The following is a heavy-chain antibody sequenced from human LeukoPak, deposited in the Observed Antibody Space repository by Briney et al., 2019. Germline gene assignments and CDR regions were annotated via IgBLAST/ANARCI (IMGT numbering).Heavy chain of an antibody. V-gene: IGHV3-21*01. CDR3: ARDSRGYGSGSSTYYFDY. D-gene: IGHD3-10*01. J-gene: IGHJ4*02. CDR2: ISSSSSYI. CDR1: GFTFSSYS. Sequence: PGGSLRLSCAASGFTFSSYSMNWVRQAPGKGLEWVSSISSSSSYIYYADSAKGRFTISRDNAKNSLYLQMNSLRAEDTAVYYCARDSRGYGSGSSTYYFDYWGQGTLVTVSS.